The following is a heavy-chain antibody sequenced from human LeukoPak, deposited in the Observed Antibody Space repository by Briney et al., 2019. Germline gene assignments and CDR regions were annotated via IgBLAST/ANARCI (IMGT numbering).Heavy chain of an antibody. CDR2: IHPNTGGP. Sequence: GASVKVSCKASGYTFTGYYIHWVRQAPGQGLEWMGWIHPNTGGPYYAQKFQGRVTMTRDTSISTAYMELSSLTSDDTAVYYCARKGDHYGDYDYWGQGTPVTVFS. CDR1: GYTFTGYY. J-gene: IGHJ4*02. CDR3: ARKGDHYGDYDY. V-gene: IGHV1-2*02. D-gene: IGHD4-17*01.